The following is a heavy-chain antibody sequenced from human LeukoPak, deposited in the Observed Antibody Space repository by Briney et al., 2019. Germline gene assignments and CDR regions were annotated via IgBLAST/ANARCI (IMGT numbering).Heavy chain of an antibody. J-gene: IGHJ3*01. V-gene: IGHV1-18*01. Sequence: GASVKVSCKASGYTFITYGIDWVRQAPGQGLEWMGWISGYNGNTNYAQNLQDRVTMTTDKSASTAYMELRGLTSDDTAVYYCARGRGRASISRYDAFEFWGQGTLVTVSS. CDR2: ISGYNGNT. D-gene: IGHD3-3*02. CDR3: ARGRGRASISRYDAFEF. CDR1: GYTFITYG.